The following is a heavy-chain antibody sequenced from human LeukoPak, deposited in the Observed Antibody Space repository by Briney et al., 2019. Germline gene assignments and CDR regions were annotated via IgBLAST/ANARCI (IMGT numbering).Heavy chain of an antibody. V-gene: IGHV3-33*01. J-gene: IGHJ4*02. D-gene: IGHD1-26*01. CDR3: ASSGSYYYFDY. CDR2: IWYDGSNK. Sequence: PGRSLRLSCAASGFTFSSYSMQWVRQAAGKGLEWVAVIWYDGSNKYYADSVKGRFTISRDNSKNTLYLQMNSLRAEDTAVYYCASSGSYYYFDYWGQGTLVTVSS. CDR1: GFTFSSYS.